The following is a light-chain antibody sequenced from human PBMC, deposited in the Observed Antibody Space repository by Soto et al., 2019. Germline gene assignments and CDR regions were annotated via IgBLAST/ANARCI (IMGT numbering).Light chain of an antibody. CDR2: GAS. CDR1: QSVSSSY. Sequence: PRERATLPCRASQSVSSSYLAWYQQKPGQAPRLLIYGASSRATGIPDRFSGSGSGTDFTLTISRLEPEDFAVYDCQQDGSSPPLTFGGGTKV. J-gene: IGKJ4*01. CDR3: QQDGSSPPLT. V-gene: IGKV3-20*01.